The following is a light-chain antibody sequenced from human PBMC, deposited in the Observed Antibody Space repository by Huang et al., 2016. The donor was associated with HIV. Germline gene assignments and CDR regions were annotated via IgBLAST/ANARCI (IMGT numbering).Light chain of an antibody. CDR3: QQYNAWPRT. J-gene: IGKJ1*01. CDR1: QDVASN. V-gene: IGKV3-15*01. Sequence: ELVMTQSPDTLSVSPGKRATLSCTASQDVASNVAWYQQKPGQPPSLLIFAANTSATSVPARFSASGSGTEFTLTIDSLQSEDFALYYCQQYNAWPRTFGQGTRVEV. CDR2: AAN.